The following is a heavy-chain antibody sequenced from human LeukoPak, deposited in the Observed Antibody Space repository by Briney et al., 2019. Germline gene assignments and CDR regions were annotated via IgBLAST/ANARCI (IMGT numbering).Heavy chain of an antibody. CDR3: TTDLLYYYDSSGQPVYFDY. J-gene: IGHJ4*02. Sequence: GGSLRLPCAASGFTFSKAWMSWVRQAPGKGLEWVGRIKSKSDGGTTDYAAPVKGRFTISRDDSKNTLYLQMNSLKTEDTAVYYCTTDLLYYYDSSGQPVYFDYWGQGTLVTVSS. D-gene: IGHD3-22*01. CDR2: IKSKSDGGTT. V-gene: IGHV3-15*01. CDR1: GFTFSKAW.